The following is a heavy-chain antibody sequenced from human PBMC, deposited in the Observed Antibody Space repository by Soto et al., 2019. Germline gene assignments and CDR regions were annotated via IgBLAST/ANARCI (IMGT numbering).Heavy chain of an antibody. D-gene: IGHD1-26*01. CDR2: ISGGGGST. CDR1: GFTFSSYA. J-gene: IGHJ2*01. CDR3: AKDGGSSARESWCFDL. V-gene: IGHV3-23*01. Sequence: EVQLLESGGGLGQSGGSLRLSCAASGFTFSSYAMSWVRQAPGKGLEWVSAISGGGGSTYYADSVKGRFAISRESSKNTLYLQMNSLRAEDTAVYYCAKDGGSSARESWCFDLWGRGTLVTVSS.